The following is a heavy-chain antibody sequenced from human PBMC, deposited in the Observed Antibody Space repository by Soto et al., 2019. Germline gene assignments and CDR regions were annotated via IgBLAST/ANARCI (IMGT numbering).Heavy chain of an antibody. CDR3: ARVASKVAGY. CDR1: GYTFTSYA. J-gene: IGHJ4*02. CDR2: INAGNGNT. V-gene: IGHV1-3*01. Sequence: QVQLVQSGAEVKKPGASVKVSCKASGYTFTSYAMHWVRQAPGQRLEWMGWINAGNGNTKYSQKFQGRVTITRDTSASTAYMELSSLRSEDTAAYYCARVASKVAGYWGQGTLVTVSS.